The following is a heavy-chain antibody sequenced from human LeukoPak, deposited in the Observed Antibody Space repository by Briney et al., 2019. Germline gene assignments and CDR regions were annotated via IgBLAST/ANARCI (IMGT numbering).Heavy chain of an antibody. D-gene: IGHD2-15*01. V-gene: IGHV3-21*01. Sequence: GSLRLSCGASGFIFSDYSMNWVRQAPGKGLEWVSSISSSGNYIYYADSVKGRFTISRDNAKNSLYLQLNSLRAEDTAVYYCARGKGDCSGGTCPPNYWGQGTLVTVSS. CDR2: ISSSGNYI. J-gene: IGHJ4*02. CDR3: ARGKGDCSGGTCPPNY. CDR1: GFIFSDYS.